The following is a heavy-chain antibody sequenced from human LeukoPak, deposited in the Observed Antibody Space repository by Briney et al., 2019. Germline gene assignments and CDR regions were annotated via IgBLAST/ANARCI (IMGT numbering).Heavy chain of an antibody. CDR2: INHSGST. V-gene: IGHV4-34*01. CDR1: GGSFSGYY. J-gene: IGHJ6*02. Sequence: SETLSLTCAVYGGSFSGYYWSWIRRPPGKGLEWIGEINHSGSTNYNPSLKSRVTISVDTSKNQFSLRLSSVTAADTAVYYCARAHVLLWFGELTYYYGMDVWGQGTTVTVSS. CDR3: ARAHVLLWFGELTYYYGMDV. D-gene: IGHD3-10*01.